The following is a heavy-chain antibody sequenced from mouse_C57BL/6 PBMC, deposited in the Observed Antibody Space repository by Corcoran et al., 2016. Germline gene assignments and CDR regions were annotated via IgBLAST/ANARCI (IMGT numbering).Heavy chain of an antibody. V-gene: IGHV1-81*01. Sequence: QVQLQQSGAELARPGASVKLSCKASVYTFTSYGISWVKQRTGQGLEWIGEIYPRSGNTYYNEKFKGKATLTADKSSSTAYMELRSLTSEDSAVYFCARSKSGYFDVWGTGTTVTVSS. J-gene: IGHJ1*03. CDR1: VYTFTSYG. CDR3: ARSKSGYFDV. CDR2: IYPRSGNT.